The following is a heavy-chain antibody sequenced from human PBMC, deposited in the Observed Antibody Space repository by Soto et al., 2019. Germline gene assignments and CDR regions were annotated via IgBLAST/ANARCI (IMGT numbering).Heavy chain of an antibody. CDR2: IKQDGSGE. CDR3: ARDRGPPRYLYYGMDV. J-gene: IGHJ6*02. Sequence: GGSLRLSCAASGFTFSTYWMSWVRQAPGKGLEWVGNIKQDGSGENYVDSVKGRFTISRDNANHSLYLQMNSLRAEDTAVYYCARDRGPPRYLYYGMDVWGQGTTVTVSS. V-gene: IGHV3-7*01. CDR1: GFTFSTYW. D-gene: IGHD3-10*01.